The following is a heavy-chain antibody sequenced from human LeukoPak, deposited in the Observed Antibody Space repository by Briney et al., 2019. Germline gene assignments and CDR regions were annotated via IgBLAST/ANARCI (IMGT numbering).Heavy chain of an antibody. Sequence: SETLSLTCTVSGGSISSYYWSWIRQPPGKGLEWIGYIYYSGSTNYNPSLKSRVTISVDTSKNQFSLKLSSVTAADTAVYYCAPFTWGDSNFDYWGQGTLVTVSS. CDR1: GGSISSYY. CDR3: APFTWGDSNFDY. V-gene: IGHV4-59*01. J-gene: IGHJ4*02. D-gene: IGHD2-21*02. CDR2: IYYSGST.